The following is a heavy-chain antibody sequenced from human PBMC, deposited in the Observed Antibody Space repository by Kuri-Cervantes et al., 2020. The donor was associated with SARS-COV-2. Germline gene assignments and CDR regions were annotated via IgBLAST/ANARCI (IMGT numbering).Heavy chain of an antibody. Sequence: LSLTCAASGFTLSSYGMHWVRQAPGKGLEWVAVISYDGSNKYYADSVKGRLTISRDNSKSTLYLQMNSLRAEDTAVYYCARGVALRFLEWTNWFDPWGQGTLVTVSS. CDR2: ISYDGSNK. V-gene: IGHV3-30*12. CDR3: ARGVALRFLEWTNWFDP. CDR1: GFTLSSYG. J-gene: IGHJ5*02. D-gene: IGHD3-3*01.